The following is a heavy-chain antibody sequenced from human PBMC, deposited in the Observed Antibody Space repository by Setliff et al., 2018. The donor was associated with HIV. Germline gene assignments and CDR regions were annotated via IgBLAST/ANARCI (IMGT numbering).Heavy chain of an antibody. J-gene: IGHJ5*01. V-gene: IGHV3-7*03. CDR1: GFTFGIFW. CDR3: ARDVRQLWFDY. CDR2: IKEDGSEK. Sequence: GGSLRLSCEGSGFTFGIFWMSWVRQAPGKGLEWVASIKEDGSEKYYVDSVKGRFTISRDNAKNSLNLQMNSLTAEDAAIYYCARDVRQLWFDYWGQGTLVTVSS.